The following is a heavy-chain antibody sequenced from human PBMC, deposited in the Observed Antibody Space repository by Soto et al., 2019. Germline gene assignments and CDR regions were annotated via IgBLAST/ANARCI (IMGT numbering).Heavy chain of an antibody. CDR1: GFTFSDYT. J-gene: IGHJ4*02. CDR2: ITGRSDYI. D-gene: IGHD1-26*01. CDR3: AGGDGSYFY. V-gene: IGHV3-21*01. Sequence: PGGSLRLSCAASGFTFSDYTMNWVRQTPVKWLEWVSEITGRSDYIYYADSVKGRFAISRDNAKNSLYLQMNSLRGEDTAIYYCAGGDGSYFYWGQGXLVTVSS.